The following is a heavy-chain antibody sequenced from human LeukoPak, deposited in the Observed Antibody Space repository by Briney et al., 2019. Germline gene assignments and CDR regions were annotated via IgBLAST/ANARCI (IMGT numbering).Heavy chain of an antibody. Sequence: ASAKVSCKASGYTFTSYGISWVRQAPGQGLEWMGWISAYNGNTNYARKLQGRVTMTTDTSTSTAYMELRSLRSDDTAVYYCARVFQYSGSTWADYWGQGTLVTVSS. J-gene: IGHJ4*02. V-gene: IGHV1-18*01. CDR3: ARVFQYSGSTWADY. CDR2: ISAYNGNT. CDR1: GYTFTSYG. D-gene: IGHD1-26*01.